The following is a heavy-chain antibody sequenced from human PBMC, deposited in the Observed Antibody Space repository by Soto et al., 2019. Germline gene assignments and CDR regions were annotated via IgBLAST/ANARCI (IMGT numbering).Heavy chain of an antibody. V-gene: IGHV4-59*01. Sequence: PSETLSLTCTVSGGSISRYYWSSIRQPPGKGLEWIGYIYYSGSTNYNPSLKSRVTISVDTSKNQFSVKLSSVTAADTAVYYWARLDEGGDAFDIWGQGTMVT. CDR3: ARLDEGGDAFDI. CDR1: GGSISRYY. D-gene: IGHD1-1*01. CDR2: IYYSGST. J-gene: IGHJ3*02.